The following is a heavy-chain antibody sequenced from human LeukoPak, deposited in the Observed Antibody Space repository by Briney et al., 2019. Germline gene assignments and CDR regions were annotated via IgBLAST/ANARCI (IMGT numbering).Heavy chain of an antibody. CDR3: ARGGYYGGSGTYGFFDY. Sequence: ASVKVSCKASGYTFISYAMNWVRQAPGQGLEWMGWINTETGNPTYAQGFTGQFVFSVDTSVNTAHLQISSLRTEDTAVYYCARGGYYGGSGTYGFFDYWGQGSLVTVSS. D-gene: IGHD3-10*01. CDR2: INTETGNP. CDR1: GYTFISYA. J-gene: IGHJ4*02. V-gene: IGHV7-4-1*02.